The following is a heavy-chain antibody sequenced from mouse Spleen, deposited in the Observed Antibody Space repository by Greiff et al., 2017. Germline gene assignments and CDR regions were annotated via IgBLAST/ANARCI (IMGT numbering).Heavy chain of an antibody. Sequence: VQLVESGPGLVKPSQSLSLTCSVTGYSITSGYYWKWIRQFPGNKLEWMGYISYDGSNNYNPSLKNRISITRDTSKNQFFLKLNSVTTEDTATYYCALYYGSSYDYWGQGTTLTVSS. CDR3: ALYYGSSYDY. CDR2: ISYDGSN. D-gene: IGHD1-1*01. J-gene: IGHJ2*01. CDR1: GYSITSGYY. V-gene: IGHV3-6*01.